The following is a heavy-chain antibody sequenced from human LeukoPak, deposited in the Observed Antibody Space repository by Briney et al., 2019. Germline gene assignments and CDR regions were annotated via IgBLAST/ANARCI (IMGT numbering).Heavy chain of an antibody. D-gene: IGHD3-10*01. J-gene: IGHJ4*02. CDR1: GFTFSNYA. Sequence: GGSLRLSCEASGFTFSNYAMHWVRRAPGKGLEWVALISYDGSTKHYADSVKGRFTISRDNSKNTLSLQINSLRSEDTAVYYCAKDLHYYGPGSSPQYWGQGTPVTVSS. CDR3: AKDLHYYGPGSSPQY. V-gene: IGHV3-30*18. CDR2: ISYDGSTK.